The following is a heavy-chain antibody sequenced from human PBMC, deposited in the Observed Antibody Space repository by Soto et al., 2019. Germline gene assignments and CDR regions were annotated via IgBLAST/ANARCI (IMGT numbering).Heavy chain of an antibody. J-gene: IGHJ4*02. V-gene: IGHV5-51*01. CDR3: ARAPTQQLFHPAYFDY. Sequence: PVAPLTISSNVSGYRFTTFWLGHCVGWERQVPGKGLEWMGIIYPGDSDTRYSPSFQGQVTISADQATSTAYLQWSSLTASDTAIYYCARAPTQQLFHPAYFDYWGQGTLVTVSS. CDR2: IYPGDSDT. D-gene: IGHD2-21*01. CDR1: GYRFTTFW.